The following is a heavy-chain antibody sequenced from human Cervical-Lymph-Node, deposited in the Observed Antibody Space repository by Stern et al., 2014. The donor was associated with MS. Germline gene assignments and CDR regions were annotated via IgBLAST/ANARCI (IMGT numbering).Heavy chain of an antibody. D-gene: IGHD3-22*01. J-gene: IGHJ4*02. Sequence: VQLVQSGAEVKKPGESVKISCKGVGYNFANYWIGWVRQKPGKGLEWMGIIYPDDSDTRYSPSFQGQVTFSADKSISAAYLQWSSLKASDTAIYYCATTSGYSFNYFDHWGQGTLVTVSS. CDR2: IYPDDSDT. CDR3: ATTSGYSFNYFDH. CDR1: GYNFANYW. V-gene: IGHV5-51*01.